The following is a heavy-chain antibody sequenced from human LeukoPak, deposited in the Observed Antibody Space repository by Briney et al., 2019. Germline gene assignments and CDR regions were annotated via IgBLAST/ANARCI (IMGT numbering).Heavy chain of an antibody. J-gene: IGHJ4*02. V-gene: IGHV3-21*01. Sequence: GGSLRLSCAASGFTFSNYAMHWVRQAPGKGLEWVSSISSNGTYLYYADSVKGRFTISRDNAKDSLYLQMNSLRVEDTAVYFCARGLFGVINPADYWGQGTLVTVSS. CDR1: GFTFSNYA. CDR2: ISSNGTYL. D-gene: IGHD3-3*01. CDR3: ARGLFGVINPADY.